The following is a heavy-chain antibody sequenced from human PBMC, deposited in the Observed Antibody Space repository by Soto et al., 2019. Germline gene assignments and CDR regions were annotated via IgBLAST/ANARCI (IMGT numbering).Heavy chain of an antibody. J-gene: IGHJ6*02. CDR3: ASHPVAAAGTDYYYYGMDV. CDR2: ISYDGSNK. CDR1: GFTFSSYA. Sequence: PGGSLRLSCAASGFTFSSYAMHWVRQAPGKGLEWVAVISYDGSNKYYADSVKGRFTISRDNSKNTLYLQMNSLRAEDTAVYYCASHPVAAAGTDYYYYGMDVWGQGTTVTVSS. V-gene: IGHV3-30-3*01. D-gene: IGHD6-13*01.